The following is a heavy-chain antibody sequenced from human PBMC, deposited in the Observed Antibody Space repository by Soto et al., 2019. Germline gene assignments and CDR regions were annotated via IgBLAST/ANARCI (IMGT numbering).Heavy chain of an antibody. D-gene: IGHD5-12*01. J-gene: IGHJ4*02. CDR1: GGSISSGGYS. CDR2: IYHSGST. V-gene: IGHV4-30-2*01. CDR3: AAGGGLPRYY. Sequence: QLQLQESGSGLVKPSQTLSLTCAVSGGSISSGGYSWSWIRQPPGKGLEWIGYIYHSGSTYYNPSHKRRVPISVARSKNQFSLKLSSVTAADTAVYYCAAGGGLPRYYWGQGTLVTVSS.